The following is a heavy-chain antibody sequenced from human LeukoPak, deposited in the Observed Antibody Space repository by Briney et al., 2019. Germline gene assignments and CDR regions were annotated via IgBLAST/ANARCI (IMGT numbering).Heavy chain of an antibody. V-gene: IGHV3-7*01. J-gene: IGHJ4*02. CDR2: IKQDGSQR. D-gene: IGHD3-22*01. CDR1: GVTTSSFM. Sequence: GGSLRLSCAASGVTTSSFMMRSVRQAPGKGPEWVANIKQDGSQRHYVDSVKGRFTISRDNANNLLYLQMDSLRAEDTAVYYCARLGDNSGYYDYWGQGTLVTVSS. CDR3: ARLGDNSGYYDY.